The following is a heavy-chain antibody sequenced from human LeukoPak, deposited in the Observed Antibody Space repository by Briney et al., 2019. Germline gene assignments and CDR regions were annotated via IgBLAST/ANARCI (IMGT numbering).Heavy chain of an antibody. J-gene: IGHJ4*02. V-gene: IGHV4-4*07. CDR1: GGSISSYY. CDR2: IYTSGST. Sequence: PSETLSLTCTVSGGSISSYYWSWIRQPAGKGLEWIGRIYTSGSTYYNPSLKSRVTISVDTSKNQFSLKLSSVTAADTAVHYCASTSSSWYRYDYWGQGTLVTVSS. CDR3: ASTSSSWYRYDY. D-gene: IGHD6-13*01.